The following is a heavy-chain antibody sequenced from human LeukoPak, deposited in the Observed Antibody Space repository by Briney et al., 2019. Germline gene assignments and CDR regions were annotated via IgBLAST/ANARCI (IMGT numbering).Heavy chain of an antibody. CDR1: GFTFSNNW. CDR3: VRGKGWLDP. CDR2: INQDGSEK. J-gene: IGHJ5*02. V-gene: IGHV3-7*03. Sequence: GGSLRLSCAASGFTFSNNWMSWVRQAPGRGLEWAANINQDGSEKNYVDSVKGRFTISRDNAKNSVYLQMNSLRAEDTAVYYCVRGKGWLDPWGQGILVTVSS.